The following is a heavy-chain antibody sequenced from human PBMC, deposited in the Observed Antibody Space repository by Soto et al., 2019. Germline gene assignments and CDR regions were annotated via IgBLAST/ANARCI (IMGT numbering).Heavy chain of an antibody. D-gene: IGHD6-19*01. CDR3: ARYPNPTVAGLPFAL. V-gene: IGHV3-7*03. J-gene: IGHJ4*02. CDR2: TRQDGGQE. Sequence: EVQLVESGGGLVQPGGSLRHSCAASGFTFSSYWMSWVRQAPGKGLEWVAHTRQDGGQEYYVDSVKGRFTISRDNAKNSLYLQMNSLRVEDTAVYYCARYPNPTVAGLPFALWGQGTLVTVSS. CDR1: GFTFSSYW.